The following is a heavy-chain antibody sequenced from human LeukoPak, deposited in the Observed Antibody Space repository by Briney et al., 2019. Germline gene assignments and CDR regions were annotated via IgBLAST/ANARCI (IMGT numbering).Heavy chain of an antibody. D-gene: IGHD5-18*01. Sequence: ASVKVSCKASGYTFTGYYMHWVRQAPGQGLEWMGRINPNSGGTNYAQKFQGRVTMTRDTSISTAYMELSRLRSDDTAVYYCARTMKYSYGYDYYYGMDVWGRGTTVTVSS. V-gene: IGHV1-2*06. CDR1: GYTFTGYY. CDR3: ARTMKYSYGYDYYYGMDV. CDR2: INPNSGGT. J-gene: IGHJ6*02.